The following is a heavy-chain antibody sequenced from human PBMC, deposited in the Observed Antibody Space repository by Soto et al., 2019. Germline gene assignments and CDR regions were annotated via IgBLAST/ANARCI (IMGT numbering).Heavy chain of an antibody. CDR1: GGSISSYF. Sequence: QVQLLESGPGLVKPSETLSLTCTIYGGSISSYFWSWIRQPPGKGLEWIGYIHYSGTTVYSPSLKSRVNMSIDTSENQFTLNLTSVTAADTAVDYCARDTGSYYLDSWGQGSLVTVSS. CDR2: IHYSGTT. J-gene: IGHJ4*02. V-gene: IGHV4-59*01. D-gene: IGHD1-26*01. CDR3: ARDTGSYYLDS.